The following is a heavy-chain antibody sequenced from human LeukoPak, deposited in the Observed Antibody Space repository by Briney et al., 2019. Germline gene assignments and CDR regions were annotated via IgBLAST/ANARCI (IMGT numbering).Heavy chain of an antibody. CDR3: ARSTRYNYDSSGYYAFVY. Sequence: PLETLSLTCAVYGGSFSGYYWSWVRQPPGKGRGWSGEINHSGSTNYNPSLKSRVTISVDTSKNQFSLKLSSVTAAYTAVYYCARSTRYNYDSSGYYAFVYGGQGTLVTVSS. CDR2: INHSGST. D-gene: IGHD3-22*01. J-gene: IGHJ4*02. CDR1: GGSFSGYY. V-gene: IGHV4-34*01.